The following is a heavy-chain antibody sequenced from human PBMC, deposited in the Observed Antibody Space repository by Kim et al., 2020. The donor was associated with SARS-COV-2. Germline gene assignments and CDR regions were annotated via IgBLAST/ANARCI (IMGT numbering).Heavy chain of an antibody. CDR2: ITYVGIKK. J-gene: IGHJ4*02. Sequence: GGSLRLSCAASGFTFSNYGMQWVRQAPGKGLEWVTFITYVGIKKLYADSVKGRFTISRDNSENTVYLQMNSLRADDTAVYYSAYLQYSYDSNGFTSDGWGQGTLVTVT. CDR1: GFTFSNYG. CDR3: AYLQYSYDSNGFTSDG. D-gene: IGHD3-22*01. V-gene: IGHV3-30*03.